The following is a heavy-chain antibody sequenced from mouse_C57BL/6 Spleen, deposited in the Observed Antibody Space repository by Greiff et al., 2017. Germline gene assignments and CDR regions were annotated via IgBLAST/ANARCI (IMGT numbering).Heavy chain of an antibody. J-gene: IGHJ4*01. V-gene: IGHV5-4*01. CDR2: ISDGGSYT. D-gene: IGHD1-1*01. CDR1: GFTFSSYA. CDR3: AREGGSSRYAMDY. Sequence: EVKVVESGGGLVKPGGSLKLSCAASGFTFSSYAMSWVRQTPEKRLEWVATISDGGSYTYYPDNVKGRFTISRDNAKNNLYLQMSHLKSEDTAMYYCAREGGSSRYAMDYWGQGTSVTVSS.